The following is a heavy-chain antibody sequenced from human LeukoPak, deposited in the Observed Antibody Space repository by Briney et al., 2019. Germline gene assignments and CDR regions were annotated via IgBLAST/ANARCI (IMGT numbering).Heavy chain of an antibody. V-gene: IGHV3-48*03. CDR1: GFTFSSYE. D-gene: IGHD6-13*01. Sequence: GGSLRLSCAASGFTFSSYEMNWVRQAPGKGLEWVSYISSSGSTIYYADSVKGRFTISRDNAKNSLYLQMNSLRAEDTAVYYCARGPGTAAAGYAFDIWGQGTMVTVSS. J-gene: IGHJ3*02. CDR3: ARGPGTAAAGYAFDI. CDR2: ISSSGSTI.